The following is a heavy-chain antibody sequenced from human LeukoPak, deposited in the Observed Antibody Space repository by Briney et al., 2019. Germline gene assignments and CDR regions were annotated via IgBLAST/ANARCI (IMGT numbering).Heavy chain of an antibody. CDR1: GFTFSSYA. CDR3: AKVALGYCSGSSCYYFDY. V-gene: IGHV3-21*04. J-gene: IGHJ4*02. Sequence: PGGSLRLSCAASGFTFSSYAMDWVRQAPGKGLEWVSSIDSSSSYIYYADSVKGRFTISRDNAKNSLYLQMNSLRAEDTALYYCAKVALGYCSGSSCYYFDYGGQGTLVTVST. CDR2: IDSSSSYI. D-gene: IGHD2-15*01.